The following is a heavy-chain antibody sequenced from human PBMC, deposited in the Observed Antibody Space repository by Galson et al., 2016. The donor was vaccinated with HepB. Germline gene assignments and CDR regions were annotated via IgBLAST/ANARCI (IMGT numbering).Heavy chain of an antibody. Sequence: SVKVSCKASGGTFSDYTINWVRQAPGQGLEWMGGIVPIFGPANYAQKFQGRVPITAAESTRTAFMELSSPRSDDTAFYYCARTLHYDILTGQREEFYYYGMDLWGPGTTVTVSS. V-gene: IGHV1-69*13. CDR3: ARTLHYDILTGQREEFYYYGMDL. CDR2: IVPIFGPA. J-gene: IGHJ6*02. CDR1: GGTFSDYT. D-gene: IGHD3-9*01.